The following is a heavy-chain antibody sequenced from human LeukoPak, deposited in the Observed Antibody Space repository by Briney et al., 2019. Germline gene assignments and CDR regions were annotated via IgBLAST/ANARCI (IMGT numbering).Heavy chain of an antibody. V-gene: IGHV1-24*01. D-gene: IGHD2-15*01. J-gene: IGHJ6*02. CDR3: ATDGDCSGGSCSPYYYGMDV. CDR2: FDPEDGET. Sequence: ASVKVSCKVSGYTLTELSMHWVRQAPGKGLEWMGGFDPEDGETIYAQKFQGRVTMTEDTSTDTAYMELSSLRSEDTAVYYCATDGDCSGGSCSPYYYGMDVWGQGTTVTVSS. CDR1: GYTLTELS.